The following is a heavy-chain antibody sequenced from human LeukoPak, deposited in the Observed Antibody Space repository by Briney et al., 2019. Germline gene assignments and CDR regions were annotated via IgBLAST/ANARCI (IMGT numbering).Heavy chain of an antibody. CDR1: GDSMDVYY. Sequence: PSETLSLTCTVFGDSMDVYYWTWLRQAPGKGPEWIGYIFSSGATNYNRSLKSRVTILIDTSKKNFSLTLMSVTAADTAIYYCARLYYPDRGQWYYYDSWGQGALVTVSS. CDR3: ARLYYPDRGQWYYYDS. CDR2: IFSSGAT. V-gene: IGHV4-59*01. J-gene: IGHJ4*02. D-gene: IGHD3-16*01.